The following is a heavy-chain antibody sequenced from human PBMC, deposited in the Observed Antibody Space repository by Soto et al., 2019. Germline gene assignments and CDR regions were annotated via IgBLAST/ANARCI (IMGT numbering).Heavy chain of an antibody. V-gene: IGHV4-39*07. CDR3: ARDRRITMVRGVITRRVFSYFDL. J-gene: IGHJ2*01. D-gene: IGHD3-10*01. CDR2: IYHSGST. CDR1: GGSISSGGYY. Sequence: PSETLSLTCTVSGGSISSGGYYWSWIRQPPGKGLEWIGEIYHSGSTNYNPSLKSRVTISVDKSKNQFSLKLSSVTAADTAVYYCARDRRITMVRGVITRRVFSYFDLRGRGTLVTVSS.